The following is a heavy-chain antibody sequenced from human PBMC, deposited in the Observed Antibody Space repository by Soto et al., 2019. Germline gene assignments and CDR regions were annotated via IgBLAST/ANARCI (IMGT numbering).Heavy chain of an antibody. D-gene: IGHD1-1*01. CDR2: ISWNSGST. J-gene: IGHJ4*02. CDR3: ARDSDSDTWNDPFDY. V-gene: IGHV3-9*01. CDR1: GFIFDDFA. Sequence: DVQLVESGGGLVQPGRSLRLSCAASGFIFDDFAMHWVRQAPGKGMAWVSGISWNSGSTDYAASVKGRFIISRDNARNSLYLQMNSLRPEATALYYCARDSDSDTWNDPFDYWGQGALVIVS.